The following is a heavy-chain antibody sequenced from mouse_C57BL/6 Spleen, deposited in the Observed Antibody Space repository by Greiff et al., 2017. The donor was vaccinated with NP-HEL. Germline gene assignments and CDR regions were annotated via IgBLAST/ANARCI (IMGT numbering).Heavy chain of an antibody. J-gene: IGHJ4*01. CDR2: IWTGGGT. Sequence: VKLMESGPGLVAPSQSLSITCTVSGFSLTSYAISWVRQPPGKGLEWLGVIWTGGGTNYNSALKSRLSISKDNSKSQVFLKMNSLQTDDTARYYCASIYDGSYYAMDYWGQGTSVTVSS. CDR1: GFSLTSYA. D-gene: IGHD2-3*01. V-gene: IGHV2-9-1*01. CDR3: ASIYDGSYYAMDY.